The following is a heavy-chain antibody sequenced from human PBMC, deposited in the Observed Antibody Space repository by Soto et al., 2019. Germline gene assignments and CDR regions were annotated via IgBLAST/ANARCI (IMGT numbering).Heavy chain of an antibody. V-gene: IGHV4-31*03. J-gene: IGHJ5*02. CDR1: GGSISSGGYY. CDR3: ARVPHSSSWTNWFDP. Sequence: SETLSLTCTVSGGSISSGGYYWNWIRQHPGKGLEWIGYIYYSGSTYYNPSLKSRVTISVDTSKNQFSLKLSSVTATDTAVYYCARVPHSSSWTNWFDPWGQGTLVTVSS. D-gene: IGHD6-13*01. CDR2: IYYSGST.